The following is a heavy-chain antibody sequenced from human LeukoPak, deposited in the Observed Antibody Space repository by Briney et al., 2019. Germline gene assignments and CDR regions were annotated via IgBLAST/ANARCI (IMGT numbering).Heavy chain of an antibody. D-gene: IGHD6-13*01. CDR1: GFTFSSYG. V-gene: IGHV3-33*01. CDR3: ARGGAGTRGSSWPYYFDY. Sequence: PGGSLRLSCAASGFTFSSYGIHRVRQAPGKGLELVAVIWYDRSDNYYADSVKGRFPISRDNYMNTLYLQMNSLRAEDTAVYYCARGGAGTRGSSWPYYFDYWGQGTLVTVSS. J-gene: IGHJ4*02. CDR2: IWYDRSDN.